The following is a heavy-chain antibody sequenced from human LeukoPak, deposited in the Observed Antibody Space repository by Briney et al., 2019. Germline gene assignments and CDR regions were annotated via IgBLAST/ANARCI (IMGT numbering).Heavy chain of an antibody. Sequence: GSLRLSCAASGFTFSSYGMHWVRQAPGKGLEWVAVISYDGSNKYYADSVKGRFTISRDNSKNTLYLQMNSLRAEDTAVYYCAKAAVSIAVAGDNWFDPWGQGTLVTVSS. J-gene: IGHJ5*02. V-gene: IGHV3-30*18. CDR1: GFTFSSYG. CDR3: AKAAVSIAVAGDNWFDP. D-gene: IGHD6-19*01. CDR2: ISYDGSNK.